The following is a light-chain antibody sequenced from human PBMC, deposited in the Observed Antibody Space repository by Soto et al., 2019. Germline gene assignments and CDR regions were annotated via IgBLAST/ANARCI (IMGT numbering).Light chain of an antibody. J-gene: IGKJ4*01. CDR2: RAS. CDR1: QDISTW. V-gene: IGKV1-12*01. CDR3: QQTHSFPLT. Sequence: DIPMTQSPSAVASSVGARVTITCRASQDISTWLGWYQQKPGPAPTLLIYRASTLHSGFPSRFSGSGSGTDFTLTINSLQPEDFATYHCQQTHSFPLTFGGGTKVDI.